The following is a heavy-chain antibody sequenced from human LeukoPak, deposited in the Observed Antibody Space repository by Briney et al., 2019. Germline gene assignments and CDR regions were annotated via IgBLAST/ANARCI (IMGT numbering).Heavy chain of an antibody. CDR1: GFTFSSYS. CDR3: ARGGGSYYYYYYYGMDV. D-gene: IGHD1-26*01. V-gene: IGHV3-48*02. Sequence: GGSLRLSCAASGFTFSSYSMNWVRQAPGKGLEWVSYISSSSSTIYYADSVKGRFTISRDNAKNSLYLQMNSLRDEDTAVYYCARGGGSYYYYYYYGMDVWGQGTTVTVSS. CDR2: ISSSSSTI. J-gene: IGHJ6*02.